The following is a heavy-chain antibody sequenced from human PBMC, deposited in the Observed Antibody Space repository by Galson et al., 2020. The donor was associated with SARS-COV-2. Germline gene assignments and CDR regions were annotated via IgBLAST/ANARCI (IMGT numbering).Heavy chain of an antibody. V-gene: IGHV3-9*01. CDR1: GITFDDRA. CDR2: INKRTDVT. Sequence: SLKISCVGSGITFDDRAMHWVRQVPGKGLEWVAGINKRTDVTGYAASVKGRFTISRDNAKNSLYLQMDSLRVEDTALYYCIKEIQNGGVDYWGQGALVTVSS. D-gene: IGHD3-16*01. CDR3: IKEIQNGGVDY. J-gene: IGHJ4*02.